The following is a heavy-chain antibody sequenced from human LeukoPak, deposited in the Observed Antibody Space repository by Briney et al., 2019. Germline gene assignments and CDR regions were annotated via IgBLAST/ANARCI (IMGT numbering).Heavy chain of an antibody. V-gene: IGHV3-7*01. CDR1: RFTFSSYW. J-gene: IGHJ3*02. Sequence: GGSLRLSCAASRFTFSSYWMSWVRQAPGKGLEWVANIKQDGSEKYYVDSMKGRFTISRDNAKNSLYLQMNSLRAEDTAVYYCARDYDSSGYLDIWGQGTMVTVSS. CDR2: IKQDGSEK. D-gene: IGHD3-22*01. CDR3: ARDYDSSGYLDI.